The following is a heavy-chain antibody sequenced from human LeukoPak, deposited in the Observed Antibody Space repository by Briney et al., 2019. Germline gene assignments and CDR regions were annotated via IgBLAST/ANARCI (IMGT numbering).Heavy chain of an antibody. CDR1: GYAFTNYA. J-gene: IGHJ4*02. D-gene: IGHD1-26*01. CDR3: LRGRWVGTTQAYYFDY. CDR2: VNAGNSHT. V-gene: IGHV1-3*01. Sequence: ASVKVSCKASGYAFTNYAIQWVRQAPGHRLEWIGWVNAGNSHTRYSPKFQGRVTIAKDTSDSTAHMELSGLTSEGTANYYCLRGRWVGTTQAYYFDYWGQGTLVTVSS.